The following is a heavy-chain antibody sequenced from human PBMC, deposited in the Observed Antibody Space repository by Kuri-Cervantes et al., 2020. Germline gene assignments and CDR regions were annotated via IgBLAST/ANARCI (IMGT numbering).Heavy chain of an antibody. D-gene: IGHD3-10*01. CDR3: ARVRSYLRRSPRENWFDP. Sequence: SVKVSCKASGGTFSSYTISWVRQAPGQGLEWMGRIIPILGIANYAQKFQGRVTITADKSTSTAYMELSRLRSEDTAVYYCARVRSYLRRSPRENWFDPWGQGTLVTVSS. J-gene: IGHJ5*02. V-gene: IGHV1-69*02. CDR2: IIPILGIA. CDR1: GGTFSSYT.